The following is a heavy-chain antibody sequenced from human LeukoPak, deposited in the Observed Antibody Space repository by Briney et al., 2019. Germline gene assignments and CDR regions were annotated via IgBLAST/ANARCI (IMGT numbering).Heavy chain of an antibody. D-gene: IGHD5-12*01. Sequence: PGGSLRLSCAASGFTFSSYGMHWVRQAPGKGLEWVAVIWYDGSNKYYADSVKGRFTISRDNSKNTLYLQMNSLRAEDTAVYYRARDAHSGYLGGYFDYWGQGTLVTVSS. V-gene: IGHV3-33*01. CDR2: IWYDGSNK. CDR1: GFTFSSYG. J-gene: IGHJ4*02. CDR3: ARDAHSGYLGGYFDY.